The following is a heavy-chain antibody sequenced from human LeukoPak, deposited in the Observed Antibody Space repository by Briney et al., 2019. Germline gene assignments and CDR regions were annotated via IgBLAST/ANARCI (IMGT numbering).Heavy chain of an antibody. J-gene: IGHJ4*02. CDR2: ISGSGGST. V-gene: IGHV3-23*01. CDR3: TKYMGKNFDY. Sequence: PGGSLRLSCAASGFTFSNSAMGWVRQAPGKGLEWVSTISGSGGSTNYADSVKGRFTISRDNSKNTLYLQMNSLRVEDTAVYYCTKYMGKNFDYWGQGTLVTASS. D-gene: IGHD7-27*01. CDR1: GFTFSNSA.